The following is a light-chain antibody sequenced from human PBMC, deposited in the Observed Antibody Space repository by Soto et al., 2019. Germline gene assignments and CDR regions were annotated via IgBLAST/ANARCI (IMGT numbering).Light chain of an antibody. J-gene: IGKJ1*01. CDR3: QQYNTWPRT. V-gene: IGKV3-15*01. CDR2: GAS. CDR1: QSVSSN. Sequence: EIVMTQSPATLSVSPGGRATLSCRASQSVSSNLAWYQQKPGQAPRLLINGASTRATGIPARFSGSGSGTEFTLTISSLQSEDFAIYYCQQYNTWPRTFGQGTKVEIK.